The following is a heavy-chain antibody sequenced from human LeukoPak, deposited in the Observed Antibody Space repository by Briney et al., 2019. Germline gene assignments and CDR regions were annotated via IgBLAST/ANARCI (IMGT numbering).Heavy chain of an antibody. CDR1: GFTFSSYA. CDR2: ISGGGDST. V-gene: IGHV3-23*01. Sequence: GGSLRLSCAASGFTFSSYAMSWVRQAPGKGLEWVSAISGGGDSTYYADSVKGRFTISRDNSKNTVYLQLNSLGAEDSAVYYCAKGSSNYRPYYFDYWGQGTLVTVSS. J-gene: IGHJ4*02. D-gene: IGHD4-11*01. CDR3: AKGSSNYRPYYFDY.